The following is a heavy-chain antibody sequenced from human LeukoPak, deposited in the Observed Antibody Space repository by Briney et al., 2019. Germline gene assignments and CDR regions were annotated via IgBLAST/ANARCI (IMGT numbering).Heavy chain of an antibody. CDR3: ARERATYDSSGYHYYFDY. CDR1: GYTFTSYG. CDR2: ISAYNGNT. V-gene: IGHV1-18*01. D-gene: IGHD3-22*01. J-gene: IGHJ4*02. Sequence: ASVKVSCKASGYTFTSYGISWERQAPGQGLEWMGWISAYNGNTNYAQKLQGRVTMTTDTSTSTAYMELRSLRSDDTAVYYCARERATYDSSGYHYYFDYWGQGTLVTVSS.